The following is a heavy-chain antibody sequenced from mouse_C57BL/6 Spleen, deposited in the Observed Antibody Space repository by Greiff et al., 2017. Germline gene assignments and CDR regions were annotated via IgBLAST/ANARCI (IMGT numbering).Heavy chain of an antibody. D-gene: IGHD1-1*01. CDR3: ARRGTTVVEGYYAMDY. V-gene: IGHV5-9*01. CDR2: ISGGGGNT. Sequence: EVKLEESGGGLVKPGGSLKLSCAASGFTFSSYTMSWVRQTPEKRLEWVATISGGGGNTYYPDSVKGRFTISRDNAKNTLYLQMSSLRSEDTALYYCARRGTTVVEGYYAMDYWGQGTSVTVSS. J-gene: IGHJ4*01. CDR1: GFTFSSYT.